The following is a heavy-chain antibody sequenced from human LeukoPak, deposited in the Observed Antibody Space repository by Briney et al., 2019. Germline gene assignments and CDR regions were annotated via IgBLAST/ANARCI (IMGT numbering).Heavy chain of an antibody. Sequence: PGGSLRLSCAASGFTFSSYEMNWVRQAPGKGLEWVSYISSSGSTIYYADSVKGRFTISRDNAKNSLYLQMNSLRAEDTAVYYCAVLGTYYYDSGGYDAFDIWGQGTMVTVSS. D-gene: IGHD3-22*01. V-gene: IGHV3-48*03. J-gene: IGHJ3*02. CDR1: GFTFSSYE. CDR2: ISSSGSTI. CDR3: AVLGTYYYDSGGYDAFDI.